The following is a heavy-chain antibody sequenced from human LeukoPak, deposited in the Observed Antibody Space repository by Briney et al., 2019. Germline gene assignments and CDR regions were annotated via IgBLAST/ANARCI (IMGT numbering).Heavy chain of an antibody. J-gene: IGHJ4*02. CDR1: GFTFSNYW. CDR2: IKQDGSET. D-gene: IGHD6-19*01. V-gene: IGHV3-7*01. CDR3: ATEEYSSGWLFDY. Sequence: GGSLRLSCVVSGFTFSNYWMSWVRQAPGKGLEWVANIKQDGSETYYVDSVKGRFTISRDNAKSSLYLQMNSLRAEDTAVYYCATEEYSSGWLFDYWGQGTLVTVSS.